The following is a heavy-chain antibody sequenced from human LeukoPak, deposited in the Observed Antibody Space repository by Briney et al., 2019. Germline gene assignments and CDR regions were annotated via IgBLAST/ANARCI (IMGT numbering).Heavy chain of an antibody. Sequence: PGGSLRLSCAASGFTFSSYWMHWVRQAPGKGLVWVSRINSDGSSTSYADSVKGRFTISRDNAKNTLYLQMNSLRAGDTAVYYCASRVNSGWSFDYWGQGTLVTVSS. D-gene: IGHD6-19*01. CDR1: GFTFSSYW. V-gene: IGHV3-74*01. CDR2: INSDGSST. J-gene: IGHJ4*02. CDR3: ASRVNSGWSFDY.